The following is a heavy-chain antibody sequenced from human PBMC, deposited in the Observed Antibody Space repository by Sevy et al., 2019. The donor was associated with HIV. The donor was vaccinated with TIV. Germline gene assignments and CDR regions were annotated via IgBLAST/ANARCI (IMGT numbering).Heavy chain of an antibody. CDR2: ISSSSTTI. J-gene: IGHJ4*02. Sequence: GGSLRLSCAASEFTFSIYSMNWVRQAPGKGLEWVSYISSSSTTIYYADSVKGRFTISRDNAKNLLYLHMNSLRDDDTAVYYCARGGFSYEYPYDYWGQGTLVTVSS. CDR3: ARGGFSYEYPYDY. D-gene: IGHD5-18*01. V-gene: IGHV3-48*02. CDR1: EFTFSIYS.